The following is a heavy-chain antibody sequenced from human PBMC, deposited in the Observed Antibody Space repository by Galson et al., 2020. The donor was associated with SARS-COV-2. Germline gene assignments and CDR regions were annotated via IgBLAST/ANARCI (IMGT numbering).Heavy chain of an antibody. CDR3: ARDRYCSSTSCYGYYYYYGMDV. Sequence: GESLKISCAASGFTFSSYSMNWVRQAPGKGLEWVSSISSSSSYIYYADSVKGRFTISRDNAKNSLYLQMNSLRAEDTAVYYCARDRYCSSTSCYGYYYYYGMDVWGQGTTVTVSS. CDR2: ISSSSSYI. V-gene: IGHV3-21*01. J-gene: IGHJ6*02. CDR1: GFTFSSYS. D-gene: IGHD2-2*01.